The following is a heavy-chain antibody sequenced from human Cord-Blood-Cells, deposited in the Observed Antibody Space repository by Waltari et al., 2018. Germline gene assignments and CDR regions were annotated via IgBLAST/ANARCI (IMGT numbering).Heavy chain of an antibody. D-gene: IGHD3-10*01. CDR2: IYTSGST. Sequence: QVQLQESGPGLVKPSQTLSLTCTVSGGSISSASYYWAWIRQPAGKGLEWSGYIYTSGSTNYNPSLKSRVTISVDTSKNQFSLKLSSVTAADTAVYYCARESPYGSGSYYFDYWGQGTLVTVSS. CDR3: ARESPYGSGSYYFDY. J-gene: IGHJ4*02. CDR1: GGSISSASYY. V-gene: IGHV4-61*09.